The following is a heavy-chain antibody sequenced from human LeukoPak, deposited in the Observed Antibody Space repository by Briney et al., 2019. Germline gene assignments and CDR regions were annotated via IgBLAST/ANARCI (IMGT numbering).Heavy chain of an antibody. CDR1: GFTFSNFW. CDR2: IKEDGSEK. V-gene: IGHV3-7*01. D-gene: IGHD3-22*01. Sequence: GGSLRLSCAASGFTFSNFWMRWVRQAPGNGLEWVASIKEDGSEKYYVDSVKGRFTISRDNAKNSLYLQMNSLRAEDTAVYYCHYDSSGHDAFDIWGQGTMVTVSS. J-gene: IGHJ3*02. CDR3: HYDSSGHDAFDI.